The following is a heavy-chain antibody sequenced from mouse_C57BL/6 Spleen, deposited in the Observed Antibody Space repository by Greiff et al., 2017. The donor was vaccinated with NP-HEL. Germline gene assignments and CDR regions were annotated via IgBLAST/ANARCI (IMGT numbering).Heavy chain of an antibody. CDR1: GYAFSSYW. CDR2: IYPGDGDT. CDR3: ASEDDYLFAY. D-gene: IGHD2-4*01. J-gene: IGHJ3*01. Sequence: VQLQQSGAELVKPGASVKISCKASGYAFSSYWMNWVKQRPGKGLEWIGQIYPGDGDTNYNGKFKGKATLTADKSSSTAYMQLSSLTSEDSAVYFCASEDDYLFAYWGQGTLVTVSA. V-gene: IGHV1-80*01.